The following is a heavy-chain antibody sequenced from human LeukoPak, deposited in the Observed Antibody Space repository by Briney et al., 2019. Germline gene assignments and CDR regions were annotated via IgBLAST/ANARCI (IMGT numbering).Heavy chain of an antibody. CDR1: GGSISSGSYY. CDR3: ARAEYRIAAAGTDAFDI. J-gene: IGHJ3*02. CDR2: IYTSGST. Sequence: SETLSLTCTVSGGSISSGSYYWSWIRQPAGKGLEWIGRIYTSGSTNYNPSLKSRVTISVDTSKNQFSLKLSSVTAADTAVYYCARAEYRIAAAGTDAFDIWGQGTMVTVSS. V-gene: IGHV4-61*02. D-gene: IGHD6-13*01.